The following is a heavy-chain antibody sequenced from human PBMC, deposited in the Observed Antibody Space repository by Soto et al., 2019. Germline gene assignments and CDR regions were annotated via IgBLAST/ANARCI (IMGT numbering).Heavy chain of an antibody. CDR1: GGSISSGGYY. D-gene: IGHD3-10*01. J-gene: IGHJ6*02. V-gene: IGHV4-31*03. Sequence: QVQLQESGPGLVKPSQTLSLTCTVSGGSISSGGYYWSWIRQHPGKGLEWNGYIYYSGSTYYNPSLKSRVTISVDTSKNQFSLKLSSVTAADTAVYYCARDREYYYGSGRENYYYYGMDVWGQGTTVTVSS. CDR3: ARDREYYYGSGRENYYYYGMDV. CDR2: IYYSGST.